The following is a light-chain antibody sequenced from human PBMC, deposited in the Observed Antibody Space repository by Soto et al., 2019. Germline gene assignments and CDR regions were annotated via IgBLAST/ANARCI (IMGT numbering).Light chain of an antibody. J-gene: IGLJ1*01. CDR3: AAWDDSLNVPYV. V-gene: IGLV1-44*01. Sequence: QSVLTQPPSASGTSGQRVTISCSGSSSNIGSNTVNWYQQLPGTAPKLLIYSNNQRPSGVPDRFSGSKSGTSASLAISGLQSEDEADYYCAAWDDSLNVPYVFGTGTKVTVL. CDR1: SSNIGSNT. CDR2: SNN.